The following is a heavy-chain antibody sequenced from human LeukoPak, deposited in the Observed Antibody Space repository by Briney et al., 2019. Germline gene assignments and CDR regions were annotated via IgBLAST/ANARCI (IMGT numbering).Heavy chain of an antibody. CDR2: IYYSGST. CDR1: GGSISSGGYY. Sequence: PPQTLSLTRTLSGGSISSGGYYWSWIRQHPGKGLEWIGYIYYSGSTYYNPSLKSRVTISVDTSKNQFSLKLSSVTAADTAVYYCARADDYGRWFDPWGQGTLVTVSS. D-gene: IGHD4-17*01. CDR3: ARADDYGRWFDP. J-gene: IGHJ5*02. V-gene: IGHV4-31*03.